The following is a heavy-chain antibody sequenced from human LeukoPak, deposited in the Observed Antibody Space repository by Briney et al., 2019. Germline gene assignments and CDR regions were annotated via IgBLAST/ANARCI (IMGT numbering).Heavy chain of an antibody. V-gene: IGHV4-59*08. Sequence: SETLSLTCTVSGGSISSYYWSWIRQPPGKGLEWIGYIYYSGSTNYNPSLKSRVTISVDTSKNQFSLKLSSVTAADTAVYYCARFIRDVGHSGWYVPQLGRLGAFDIWGQGTMVTVSS. CDR3: ARFIRDVGHSGWYVPQLGRLGAFDI. D-gene: IGHD6-19*01. CDR1: GGSISSYY. J-gene: IGHJ3*02. CDR2: IYYSGST.